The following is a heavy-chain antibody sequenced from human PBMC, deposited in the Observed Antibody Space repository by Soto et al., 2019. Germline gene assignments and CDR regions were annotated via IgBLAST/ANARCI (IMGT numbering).Heavy chain of an antibody. CDR1: GGSFSGYY. CDR2: INHSGST. V-gene: IGHV4-34*01. Sequence: SETLSLTCAVYGGSFSGYYWSWIRQPPGKGLEWIGEINHSGSTNYNPSLKSRVTISVDTSKNQFSLKLSSVTAADTAVYYCAREDTYYYGSGSYYYYGMDVWGQGTKVTVSS. D-gene: IGHD3-10*01. J-gene: IGHJ6*02. CDR3: AREDTYYYGSGSYYYYGMDV.